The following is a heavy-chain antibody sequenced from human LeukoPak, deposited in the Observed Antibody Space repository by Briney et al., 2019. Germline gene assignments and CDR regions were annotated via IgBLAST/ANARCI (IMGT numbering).Heavy chain of an antibody. V-gene: IGHV3-30*02. CDR1: GFTFSSYG. CDR2: IRYDGSNK. D-gene: IGHD2-8*01. CDR3: AKGEELMVYATQGMNAFDI. Sequence: PVGSLRLSCAASGFTFSSYGMHWVRQAPGKGLERVAFIRYDGSNKYYADSVKGRFTISRDNSKNTLYLQMNSLRAEDTAVYYCAKGEELMVYATQGMNAFDIWGQGTMVTVSS. J-gene: IGHJ3*02.